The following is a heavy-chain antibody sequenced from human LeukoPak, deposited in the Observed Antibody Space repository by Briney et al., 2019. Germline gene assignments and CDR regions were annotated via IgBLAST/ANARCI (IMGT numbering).Heavy chain of an antibody. CDR3: ARELTYYDSSGYYSP. CDR2: INTNTGNP. D-gene: IGHD3-22*01. V-gene: IGHV7-4-1*02. CDR1: GYTFTSYG. Sequence: EASVKVSCKASGYTFTSYGISWVRQAPGQGLEWMGWINTNTGNPTYAQGFTGRFVFSLDTSVSTAYLQISSLKAEDTAVYYCARELTYYDSSGYYSPWGQGTLVTVSS. J-gene: IGHJ5*02.